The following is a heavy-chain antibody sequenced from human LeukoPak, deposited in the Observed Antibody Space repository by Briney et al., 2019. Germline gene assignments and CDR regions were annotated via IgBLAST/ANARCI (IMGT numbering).Heavy chain of an antibody. J-gene: IGHJ4*02. CDR3: ARGRTYSYVFDY. CDR2: IYHSGST. V-gene: IGHV4-4*02. D-gene: IGHD5-18*01. Sequence: PSETLSLTCAVSGGSISSSNWWSWVRQPPGKGLEWIGEIYHSGSTNYNPSLKSRVTISVDTSKNQFSLKLSSVTAADTAVYYCARGRTYSYVFDYWGQGTLVTVSS. CDR1: GGSISSSNW.